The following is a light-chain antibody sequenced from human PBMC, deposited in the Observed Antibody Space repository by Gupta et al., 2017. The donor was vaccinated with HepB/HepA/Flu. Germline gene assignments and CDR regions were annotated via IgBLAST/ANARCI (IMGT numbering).Light chain of an antibody. CDR3: QQYYSSLWT. Sequence: DIVMTESPDSLAVSLGERATIDCKSSQNLLYSSNNKHYLAWYQQKPGQPPRLLIYWASTRESGVPDRFRGSGSGTDFTLTISSLQAEDVAVYYCQQYYSSLWTFGRGTKVEIK. CDR2: WAS. V-gene: IGKV4-1*01. J-gene: IGKJ1*01. CDR1: QNLLYSSNNKHY.